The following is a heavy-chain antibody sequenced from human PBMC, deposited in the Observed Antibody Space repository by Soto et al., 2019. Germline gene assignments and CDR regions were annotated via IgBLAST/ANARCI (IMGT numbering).Heavy chain of an antibody. CDR1: GGTFSSYA. J-gene: IGHJ4*02. CDR2: IIPIFGTA. Sequence: ASVKVSCKASGGTFSSYAISWVRQAPGQGLEWMGGIIPIFGTANYAQKFQGRVTITADESTSTAYMELSSLRSEDTAVYYCARETTTEYYFDYWGQGTLVTVSS. V-gene: IGHV1-69*13. D-gene: IGHD4-17*01. CDR3: ARETTTEYYFDY.